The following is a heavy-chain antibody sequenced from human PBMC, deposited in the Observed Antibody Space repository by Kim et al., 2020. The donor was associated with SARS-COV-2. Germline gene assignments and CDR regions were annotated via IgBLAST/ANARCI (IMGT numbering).Heavy chain of an antibody. CDR3: ARHIRQENWNPVGPQDY. CDR1: GGSISSSSYY. D-gene: IGHD1-1*01. J-gene: IGHJ4*02. Sequence: SETLSLTCSVSGGSISSSSYYWGWIRQPPGKGLEWIVSSYYSGSTYYNPPLKSRVTISVDTSKNQFPLKLRSVTAADTAVYYCARHIRQENWNPVGPQDYWGQGTLVTVSS. V-gene: IGHV4-39*01. CDR2: SYYSGST.